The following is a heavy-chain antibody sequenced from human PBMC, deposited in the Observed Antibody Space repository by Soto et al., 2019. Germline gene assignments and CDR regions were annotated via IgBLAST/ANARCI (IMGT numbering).Heavy chain of an antibody. J-gene: IGHJ4*02. V-gene: IGHV4-34*01. CDR2: INHSGST. CDR3: ARGLSRRYSSSAGPTFDY. D-gene: IGHD6-6*01. CDR1: GGSFSGYY. Sequence: ETLSLTCAVYGGSFSGYYWSWIRQPPGKGLEWVGEINHSGSTNYNPSLKSRVTISVDTSKNQFSLKLNSVTAADTAVYYCARGLSRRYSSSAGPTFDYWGQGTLVTVSS.